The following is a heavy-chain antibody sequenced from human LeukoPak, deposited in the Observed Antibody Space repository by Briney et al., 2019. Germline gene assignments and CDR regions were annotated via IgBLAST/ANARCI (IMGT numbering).Heavy chain of an antibody. Sequence: GESLKISCKGSGYSFTSYWIGWVRQMPGKGLEWMGIIYPGDSDTRYSPSFQGQVTISADKSISTAYLQWSSLKASDTAMYYCARQGCSSTSCYLYYYGMDVWGQGTTVTVSS. CDR1: GYSFTSYW. V-gene: IGHV5-51*01. D-gene: IGHD2-2*01. J-gene: IGHJ6*02. CDR3: ARQGCSSTSCYLYYYGMDV. CDR2: IYPGDSDT.